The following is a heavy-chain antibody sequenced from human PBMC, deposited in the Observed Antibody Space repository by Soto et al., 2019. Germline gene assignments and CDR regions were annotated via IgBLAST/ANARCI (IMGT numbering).Heavy chain of an antibody. CDR3: ARHRTLRLVRGNYYYCGMDV. CDR2: INPNSGGT. J-gene: IGHJ6*02. V-gene: IGHV1-2*02. CDR1: GYTFTGYY. D-gene: IGHD3-10*01. Sequence: ASVKVSCKASGYTFTGYYMHWVRQAPGQGLEWMGWINPNSGGTNYAQKFQGRVTMTRDTSISTAYMELSRLRSDDTAVYYCARHRTLRLVRGNYYYCGMDVWGQGTTVTVSS.